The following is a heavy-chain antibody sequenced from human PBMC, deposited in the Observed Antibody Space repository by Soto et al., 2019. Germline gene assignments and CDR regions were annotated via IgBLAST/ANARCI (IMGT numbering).Heavy chain of an antibody. CDR2: ISGSGGST. J-gene: IGHJ4*02. Sequence: HPGGSLRLSCAASGFTFSSYAMSWVRQAPWKGLEWVSAISGSGGSTYYADSVKGRFTISRDNSKNTLYLQMNSLRAEDTAVYYCAKDWYYYDSSGYGFDYWGQGTLVTVSS. CDR3: AKDWYYYDSSGYGFDY. CDR1: GFTFSSYA. D-gene: IGHD3-22*01. V-gene: IGHV3-23*01.